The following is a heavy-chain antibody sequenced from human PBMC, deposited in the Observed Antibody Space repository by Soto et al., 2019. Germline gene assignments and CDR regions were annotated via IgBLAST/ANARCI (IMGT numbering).Heavy chain of an antibody. Sequence: QVQLVQSGADVKKPGASVKVSCKASGYTFSDYGVSWVRQAPGQGLEWMGWISSKNGNTNFAQKFRGRVTMTTDPSTGTVYMELRSLRPDDTAVYYCAREPPETPPDYWGQGTLVTVSS. J-gene: IGHJ4*02. V-gene: IGHV1-18*01. CDR3: AREPPETPPDY. CDR1: GYTFSDYG. CDR2: ISSKNGNT.